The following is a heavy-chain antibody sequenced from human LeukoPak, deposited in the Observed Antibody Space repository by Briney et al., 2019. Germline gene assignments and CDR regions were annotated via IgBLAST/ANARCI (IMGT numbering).Heavy chain of an antibody. CDR1: GDSVSSNTVA. Sequence: SETLSLTCGISGDSVSSNTVAWIRIRQSPSRGLEWLARAFFRSKWFNDSAIFVTSRISISPDTSKNRISLQLNSVTPDDTAVYYCARASAAGEIDYWGQGTLVTVSS. CDR2: AFFRSKWFN. CDR3: ARASAAGEIDY. D-gene: IGHD6-13*01. J-gene: IGHJ4*02. V-gene: IGHV6-1*01.